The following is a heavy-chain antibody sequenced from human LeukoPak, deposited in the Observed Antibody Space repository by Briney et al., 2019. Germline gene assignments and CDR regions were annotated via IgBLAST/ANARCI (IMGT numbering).Heavy chain of an antibody. V-gene: IGHV3-23*01. J-gene: IGHJ5*02. CDR2: ISGSAGNT. D-gene: IGHD3-9*01. CDR3: AKNPTGYPNWFDL. Sequence: GGSRRLSCAASRFTFSTYVMTWVRQAPGKGLEWVSSISGSAGNTYYADSVKGRFTISRDNSKNTLYLQMNSLRAEDTAVYYCAKNPTGYPNWFDLWGQGTLVTLSS. CDR1: RFTFSTYV.